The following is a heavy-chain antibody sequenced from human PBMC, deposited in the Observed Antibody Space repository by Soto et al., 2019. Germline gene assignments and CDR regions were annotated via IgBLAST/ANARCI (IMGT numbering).Heavy chain of an antibody. V-gene: IGHV3-23*01. J-gene: IGHJ6*03. Sequence: PGGSLRLSCAASGFTFSSYAMSWVRQAPGKGLEWVSAISGSGGSTYYADSVKGRFTISRDNSKNTLYLQMNSLRAEDTAVYYCATDTIFGVVIRNYYYYYMDVWGKGTTVTVSS. D-gene: IGHD3-3*01. CDR2: ISGSGGST. CDR3: ATDTIFGVVIRNYYYYYMDV. CDR1: GFTFSSYA.